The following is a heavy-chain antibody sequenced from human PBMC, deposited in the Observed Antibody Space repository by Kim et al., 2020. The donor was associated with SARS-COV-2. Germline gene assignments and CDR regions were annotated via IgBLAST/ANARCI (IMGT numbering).Heavy chain of an antibody. CDR1: GFTFSSYA. J-gene: IGHJ4*02. V-gene: IGHV3-23*01. Sequence: GESLRLSCAASGFTFSSYAMSWVRQAPGKGLEWVSAISGSGGSTYYADSVKGRFTISRDNSKNTLYLQMNSLRAEDTAVYYCAKSHSGRTFISGDFDYWGQGTLVTVSS. CDR3: AKSHSGRTFISGDFDY. CDR2: ISGSGGST. D-gene: IGHD3-10*01.